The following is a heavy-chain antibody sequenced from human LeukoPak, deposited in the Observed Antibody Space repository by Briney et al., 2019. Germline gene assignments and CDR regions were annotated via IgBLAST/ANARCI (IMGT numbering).Heavy chain of an antibody. D-gene: IGHD6-13*01. CDR1: GGTISSSSYY. CDR3: ARHVRAGTSWSTLFDY. CDR2: IYYTGSP. Sequence: PSETLSLTCTVSGGTISSSSYYWGWIRQPPGKGLEWIGSIYYTGSPSHTPPLKSRVTIPVDTSKNQFSLRLSSVTAADTAVYFCARHVRAGTSWSTLFDYWGQGSLVTVSS. J-gene: IGHJ4*02. V-gene: IGHV4-39*01.